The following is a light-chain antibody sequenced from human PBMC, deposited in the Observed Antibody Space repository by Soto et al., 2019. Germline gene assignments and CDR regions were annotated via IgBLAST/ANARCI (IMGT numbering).Light chain of an antibody. Sequence: DIVLTQSPVSLAVSLGERATINCRSSQSVLFKSNNKNYLAWYQQKPGQPPKLLIYWASTRESGVPDRFSGSGSGTDFTLTISRLQAEDVAVYYCQQYYTSPLTFGGGTKVDNK. CDR1: QSVLFKSNNKNY. CDR2: WAS. V-gene: IGKV4-1*01. CDR3: QQYYTSPLT. J-gene: IGKJ4*01.